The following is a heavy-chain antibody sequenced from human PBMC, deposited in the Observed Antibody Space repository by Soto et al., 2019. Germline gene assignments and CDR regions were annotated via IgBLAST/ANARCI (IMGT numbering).Heavy chain of an antibody. J-gene: IGHJ3*02. CDR1: GFTFSSYE. CDR3: ASTDGYGDYGHDAFDI. D-gene: IGHD4-17*01. CDR2: ISSSGSTI. V-gene: IGHV3-48*03. Sequence: GGSLRLSCAASGFTFSSYEMNWVRQAPGKGLEWVSYISSSGSTIYYADSVKGRFTISRDNAKNSLNLQMNSLRAEDTAVYYCASTDGYGDYGHDAFDIWGQGTMVTVSS.